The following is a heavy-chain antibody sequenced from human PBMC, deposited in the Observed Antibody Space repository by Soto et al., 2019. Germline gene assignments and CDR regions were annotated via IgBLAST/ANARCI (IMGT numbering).Heavy chain of an antibody. V-gene: IGHV3-33*01. J-gene: IGHJ6*03. CDR3: ARDGLHKDIVVVVAYRYYYNLDV. CDR2: IWHDGSNK. CDR1: GFTLSSYG. Sequence: QVQLVESGGGVVQPGRYLRLSCAASGFTLSSYGMHWVRQAPGTGLEWVAVIWHDGSNKYYADSVKGQFTISGDNCKNASFLQMNSLRAEDTAVYYCARDGLHKDIVVVVAYRYYYNLDVGGKGTTVTVSS. D-gene: IGHD2-15*01.